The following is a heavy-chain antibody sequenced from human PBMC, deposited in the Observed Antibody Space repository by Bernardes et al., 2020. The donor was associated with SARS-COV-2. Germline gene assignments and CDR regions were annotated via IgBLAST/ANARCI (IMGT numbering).Heavy chain of an antibody. V-gene: IGHV3-7*04. CDR1: GLPFNRYW. D-gene: IGHD1-26*01. Sequence: GEAQRLSCAASGLPFNRYWMTWVRQAAGKGLEWVANINQGGSEKFYVDSVQGRFTVSRDNAENSLYLQMNSLRAEDTAVYYCARDLGRSYSTDHYYPNGMDVWGQATTVTVPS. CDR3: ARDLGRSYSTDHYYPNGMDV. CDR2: INQGGSEK. J-gene: IGHJ6*02.